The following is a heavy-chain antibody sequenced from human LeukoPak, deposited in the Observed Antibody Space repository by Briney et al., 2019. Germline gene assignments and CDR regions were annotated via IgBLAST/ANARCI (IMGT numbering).Heavy chain of an antibody. CDR3: AKDGSGYYDGAFDI. J-gene: IGHJ3*02. CDR1: GFTFDDFG. Sequence: GGSLRLSCAASGFTFDDFGMSWVRQVPGKGLEWVSGINWNGGSTGYADSVKGRFTIARGNAKNSLFLQMNSLRAEDTALYYCAKDGSGYYDGAFDIWGQGTIVTVSS. CDR2: INWNGGST. V-gene: IGHV3-20*04. D-gene: IGHD3-22*01.